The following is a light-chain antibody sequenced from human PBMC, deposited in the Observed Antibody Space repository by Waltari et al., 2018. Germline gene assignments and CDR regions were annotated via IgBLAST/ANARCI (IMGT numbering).Light chain of an antibody. Sequence: QSALTQPASVSGSPGQSITISCTGTSSDVGSYNLVSWYQQYPGKAPKLMIYEVNKRPSGVSHRVSGSKSGNTASLTISGLQDEDEADYYCASYTSGNLLHVFGTGTKVTVL. J-gene: IGLJ1*01. CDR2: EVN. V-gene: IGLV2-14*02. CDR1: SSDVGSYNL. CDR3: ASYTSGNLLHV.